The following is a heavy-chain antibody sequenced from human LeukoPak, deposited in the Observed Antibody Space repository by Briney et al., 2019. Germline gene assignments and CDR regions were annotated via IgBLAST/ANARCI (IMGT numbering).Heavy chain of an antibody. D-gene: IGHD2/OR15-2a*01. CDR3: VRGGAYDKSHFHFFQFMDV. V-gene: IGHV4-4*07. CDR1: GDSLSGYY. J-gene: IGHJ6*03. CDR2: VYTDGRT. Sequence: SETLSLTCILSGDSLSGYYWVWVRQAAGKGLEWLGRVYTDGRTSFYPSLQSRVTMSVDMSKNQFSLRLTSVTAADTAVYYCVRGGAYDKSHFHFFQFMDVWGKGTTVTVSS.